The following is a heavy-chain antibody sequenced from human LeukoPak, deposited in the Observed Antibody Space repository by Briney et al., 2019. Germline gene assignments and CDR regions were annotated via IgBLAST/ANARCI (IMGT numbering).Heavy chain of an antibody. CDR3: ARGVYDFWSGYYTGGHFDY. CDR2: IYYSGST. CDR1: GGSISSYY. Sequence: SETLSLTCTASGGSISSYYWSWIRQPPGKGLEWIGYIYYSGSTNYNPSLKSRVTISVDTSKNQFSLRLSSVTAADTAVYYCARGVYDFWSGYYTGGHFDYWGQGTLVTVSS. V-gene: IGHV4-59*01. D-gene: IGHD3-3*01. J-gene: IGHJ4*02.